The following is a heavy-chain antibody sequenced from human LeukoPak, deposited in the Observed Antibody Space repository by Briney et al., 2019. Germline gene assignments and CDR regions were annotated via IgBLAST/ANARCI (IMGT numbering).Heavy chain of an antibody. D-gene: IGHD3-3*01. CDR1: GYTFTSYG. V-gene: IGHV1-2*02. Sequence: GASVKVSCKASGYTFTSYGISWVRQAPGQGLEWMGWINPNSGGTNYAQKFQGRVTMTRDTSISTAYMELSRLRSDDTAVYYCARDPPYYDFWSGYPIFDYWGQGTLVTVSS. CDR2: INPNSGGT. J-gene: IGHJ4*02. CDR3: ARDPPYYDFWSGYPIFDY.